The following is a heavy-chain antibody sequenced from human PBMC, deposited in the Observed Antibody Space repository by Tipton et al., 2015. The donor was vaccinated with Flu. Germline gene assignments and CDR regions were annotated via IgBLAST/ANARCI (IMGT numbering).Heavy chain of an antibody. J-gene: IGHJ3*02. Sequence: QSGAEVKKPGSSVKVSCKASGGTFSSYAISWVRQAPGQGLEWMGGIIPIFGTANYAQKFQGRVTITADKSTSTAYMELSSLRSEDTAVHYCARVGSQRDAFDIWGQGTMVTVSS. V-gene: IGHV1-69*06. CDR3: ARVGSQRDAFDI. D-gene: IGHD6-13*01. CDR1: GGTFSSYA. CDR2: IIPIFGTA.